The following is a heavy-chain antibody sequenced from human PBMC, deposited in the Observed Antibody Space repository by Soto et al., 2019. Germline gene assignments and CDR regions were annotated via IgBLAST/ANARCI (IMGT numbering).Heavy chain of an antibody. Sequence: GESLKISCEGSGYSFSTYWITWVRQTPGKGLEWMGRIDPSDSYVDYSPSFQGHVTISVDKSISTAYLQWSSLKASDTAMYYCARHETPTRMDVWGQGTTVTVSS. V-gene: IGHV5-10-1*01. CDR3: ARHETPTRMDV. CDR2: IDPSDSYV. CDR1: GYSFSTYW. J-gene: IGHJ6*02.